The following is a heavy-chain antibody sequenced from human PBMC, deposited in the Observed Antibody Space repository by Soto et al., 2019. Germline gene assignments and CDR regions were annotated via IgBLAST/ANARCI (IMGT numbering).Heavy chain of an antibody. CDR3: AKGLAYGGGDCY. Sequence: EVQLLESGGGLVQPGGSLRLSCAASGFTFSSYAMSWVLQAPGKGLEWVSAISGSGGSTYYADSVKGRFTISRDNSKNPLYLQMDSLRAEDTAVYYCAKGLAYGGGDCYWGQGTLVTVSS. D-gene: IGHD2-21*02. V-gene: IGHV3-23*01. J-gene: IGHJ4*02. CDR1: GFTFSSYA. CDR2: ISGSGGST.